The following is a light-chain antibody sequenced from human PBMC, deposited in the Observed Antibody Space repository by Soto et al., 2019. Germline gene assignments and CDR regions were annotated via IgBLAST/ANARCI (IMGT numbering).Light chain of an antibody. CDR1: SSDVGGYNH. CDR3: SSYTRSSTLVV. J-gene: IGLJ2*01. V-gene: IGLV2-14*01. CDR2: DVS. Sequence: QSSLTQPASVSGSPGQSITISCTGTSSDVGGYNHVSWYQQHPGKPPKLMIYDVSNRPSGVSNRFSGSKSGNTASLTISGLQAEDEADYYCSSYTRSSTLVVFGGGTTLTVL.